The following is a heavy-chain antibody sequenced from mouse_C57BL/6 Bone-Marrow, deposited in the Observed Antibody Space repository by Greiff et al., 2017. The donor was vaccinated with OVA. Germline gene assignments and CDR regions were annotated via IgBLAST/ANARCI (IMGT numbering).Heavy chain of an antibody. D-gene: IGHD1-1*01. CDR2: ISSGGSYT. Sequence: EVKLVESGGDLVKPGGSLKLSCAASGFTFSSYGMSWVRQTPDKRLEWVATISSGGSYTYYPDSVKGRFTISRDNAKNTLYLQMSSLKSEDTAMYYCARRGAYYGSSSYAMDYWGQGTSVTVSS. V-gene: IGHV5-6*02. CDR1: GFTFSSYG. J-gene: IGHJ4*01. CDR3: ARRGAYYGSSSYAMDY.